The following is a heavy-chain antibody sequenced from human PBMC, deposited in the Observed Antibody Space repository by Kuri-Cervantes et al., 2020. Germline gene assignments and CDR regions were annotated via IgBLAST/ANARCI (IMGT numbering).Heavy chain of an antibody. Sequence: GGSLRLSCAASGFTFSSYAMHWVRQAPGKGLEWVAVISYDGSNKYYADSVKGRFTISRDNSKNTLYLQMNSLRADDTAVYYCAKREQAAYGGFDYWGQGTLVTVSS. V-gene: IGHV3-30-3*02. CDR2: ISYDGSNK. D-gene: IGHD4-23*01. CDR3: AKREQAAYGGFDY. J-gene: IGHJ4*02. CDR1: GFTFSSYA.